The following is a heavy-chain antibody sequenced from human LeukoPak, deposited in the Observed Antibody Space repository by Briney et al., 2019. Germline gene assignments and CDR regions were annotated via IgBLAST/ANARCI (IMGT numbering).Heavy chain of an antibody. CDR1: GFTFSSYA. V-gene: IGHV3-64D*06. J-gene: IGHJ4*02. Sequence: GGSLRLSCSASGFTFSSYAMHWVRQAPGKGLEYVSVIGSNGGSTYYADSVKGRFTISRDNPKNTLYLQMSSLRAEDTAVYYCVKAFRYCSGGSCQDYWGQGTLVTVSS. D-gene: IGHD2-15*01. CDR3: VKAFRYCSGGSCQDY. CDR2: IGSNGGST.